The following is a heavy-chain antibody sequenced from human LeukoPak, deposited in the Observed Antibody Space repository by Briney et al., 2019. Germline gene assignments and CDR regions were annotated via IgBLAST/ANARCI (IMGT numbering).Heavy chain of an antibody. CDR2: INHSGGT. CDR1: GGSFSGYC. Sequence: SETLSLTCAVYGGSFSGYCWSWIRQPPGKGLEWIGEINHSGGTNYNPSLKSRVTISVDTSKNQFSLKLSSVTAADTAVYYCARAPFRLFDSSTSYMDVWGKGTTVTISS. D-gene: IGHD3-9*01. CDR3: ARAPFRLFDSSTSYMDV. J-gene: IGHJ6*03. V-gene: IGHV4-34*01.